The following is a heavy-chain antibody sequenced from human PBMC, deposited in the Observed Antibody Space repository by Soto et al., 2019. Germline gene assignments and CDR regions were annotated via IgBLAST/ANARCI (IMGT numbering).Heavy chain of an antibody. V-gene: IGHV1-3*01. D-gene: IGHD3-22*01. Sequence: GASVKVSCKASGYTFTSYAMHWVRQAPGQRLEWMGWINAGNGNTKYSQKFQGRVTITRDTSASTAYMELSSLRSEDTAVYYCAKETVGYSSSWYLYYYDSSGSGDYYYGMDVWGQGTTVTV. CDR3: AKETVGYSSSWYLYYYDSSGSGDYYYGMDV. J-gene: IGHJ6*02. CDR2: INAGNGNT. CDR1: GYTFTSYA.